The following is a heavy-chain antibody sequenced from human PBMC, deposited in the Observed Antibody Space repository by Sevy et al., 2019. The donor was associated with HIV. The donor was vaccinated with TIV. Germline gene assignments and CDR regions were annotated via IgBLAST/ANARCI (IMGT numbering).Heavy chain of an antibody. CDR2: ISWNSGSI. D-gene: IGHD2-2*02. V-gene: IGHV3-9*01. CDR1: GFTFDDYA. CDR3: AKDLGYCSSTSCYMAHNYYYGMDV. Sequence: SLRLSCAASGFTFDDYAMHWVRQAPGKGLEWVSGISWNSGSIGYADSVKGRFTISRDNAKNSLYLQMNSLRAEDTALYYCAKDLGYCSSTSCYMAHNYYYGMDVWGQGTTVTVSS. J-gene: IGHJ6*02.